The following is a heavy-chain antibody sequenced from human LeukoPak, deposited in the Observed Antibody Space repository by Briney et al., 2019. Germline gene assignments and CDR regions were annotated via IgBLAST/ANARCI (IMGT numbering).Heavy chain of an antibody. J-gene: IGHJ6*03. CDR2: INPNSGGT. V-gene: IGHV1-2*02. CDR3: ARKSLGYCSSTSCYGSMDV. CDR1: GYTFTGYY. Sequence: ASVKVSCKASGYTFTGYYMHWVRQAPGQGLEWMGWINPNSGGTNYAQKFQGRFTMTRDTSISTAYMELSRLRSDDTAVYYCARKSLGYCSSTSCYGSMDVWGKGTTVTVSS. D-gene: IGHD2-2*01.